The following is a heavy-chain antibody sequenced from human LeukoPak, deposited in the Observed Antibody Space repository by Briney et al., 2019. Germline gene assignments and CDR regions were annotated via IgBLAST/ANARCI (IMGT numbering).Heavy chain of an antibody. J-gene: IGHJ4*02. CDR2: MYHSGNT. Sequence: PSETLSLTCAVSGYSISSGYYWGWTRQPPGKGLDWIASMYHSGNTYYNPSLKSQVTISVDPSKNKFSLRLSSVTAADTAVYYCAKQGPTVVTHFDTWGQGTLVTVSS. V-gene: IGHV4-38-2*01. CDR3: AKQGPTVVTHFDT. D-gene: IGHD4-23*01. CDR1: GYSISSGYY.